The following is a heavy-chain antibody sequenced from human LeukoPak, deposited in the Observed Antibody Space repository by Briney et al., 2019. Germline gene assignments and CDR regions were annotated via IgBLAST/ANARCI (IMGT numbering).Heavy chain of an antibody. J-gene: IGHJ3*02. CDR2: ISYDGSNK. CDR1: GFTFSNHG. D-gene: IGHD3-3*01. V-gene: IGHV3-30*19. Sequence: GGSLRLSCAASGFTFSNHGMHWVRQAPGKGLEWVAVISYDGSNKYYADSVKGRFTISRDNSKNTLYLQMNSLRAEDTAVYYCARANPRLPNYDFWSGYQLGDYAFDIWGQGTMVTVSS. CDR3: ARANPRLPNYDFWSGYQLGDYAFDI.